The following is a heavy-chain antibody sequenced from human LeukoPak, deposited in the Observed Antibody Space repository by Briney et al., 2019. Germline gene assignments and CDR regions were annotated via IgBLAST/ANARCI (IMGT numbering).Heavy chain of an antibody. J-gene: IGHJ6*03. Sequence: SETLSLTCTVSGASINSGSYYWSWIRQPAGKGLEWIGRIYTSGSTNYNPSLKSRVTISVDTSKNQFSLKLSSVTAADTAVYYCARAESRGSGSYYNIYYYYYMDVWGKGTTVTISS. D-gene: IGHD3-10*01. CDR1: GASINSGSYY. CDR2: IYTSGST. CDR3: ARAESRGSGSYYNIYYYYYMDV. V-gene: IGHV4-61*02.